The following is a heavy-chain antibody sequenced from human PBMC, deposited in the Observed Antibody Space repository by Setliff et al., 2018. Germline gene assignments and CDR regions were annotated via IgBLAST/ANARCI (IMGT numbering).Heavy chain of an antibody. CDR1: GFTCSSYA. CDR3: ARTCSGSGRYAGLES. J-gene: IGHJ4*02. D-gene: IGHD2-15*01. CDR2: ISGSGGGT. V-gene: IGHV3-23*01. Sequence: GGSLRLSCTASGFTCSSYAMSWVRQAPGKGLEWVSAISGSGGGTPYADSVKGRFTISRDNSKSTLYLQMNSLRPEDTAVYYCARTCSGSGRYAGLESWGQGTPVTVSS.